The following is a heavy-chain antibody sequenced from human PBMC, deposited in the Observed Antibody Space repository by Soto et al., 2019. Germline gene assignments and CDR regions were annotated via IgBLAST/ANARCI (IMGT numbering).Heavy chain of an antibody. J-gene: IGHJ6*02. CDR2: IIPIFGTA. V-gene: IGHV1-69*01. Sequence: QVQLVQSGAEVKKPGSSVKVSCKASGGTFSGYAISWVRQAPGQGLEWMGGIIPIFGTANYAQKFQGRVTITADESTSTAYMELSSLRSEDTAVYYCARAVGCSGGSCYSHYYYYYGMDVWGQGTTVTVSS. CDR1: GGTFSGYA. D-gene: IGHD2-15*01. CDR3: ARAVGCSGGSCYSHYYYYYGMDV.